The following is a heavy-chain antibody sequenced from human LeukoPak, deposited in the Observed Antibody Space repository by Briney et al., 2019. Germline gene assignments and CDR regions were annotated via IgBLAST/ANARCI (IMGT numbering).Heavy chain of an antibody. D-gene: IGHD6-6*01. Sequence: SQTLSLTCAVSGGSISSGGYSWSWIRQPPGKGLEWIGYIYHSGSTYYNPSLKSRVTISVDRSKNQFSLKLSSVTAADTAVYYCARDQDGYSSSLARTGSDAFDIWGQGTMVTVSS. CDR2: IYHSGST. V-gene: IGHV4-30-2*01. CDR3: ARDQDGYSSSLARTGSDAFDI. CDR1: GGSISSGGYS. J-gene: IGHJ3*02.